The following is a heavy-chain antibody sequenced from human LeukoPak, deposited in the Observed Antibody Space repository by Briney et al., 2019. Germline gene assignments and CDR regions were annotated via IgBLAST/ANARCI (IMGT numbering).Heavy chain of an antibody. J-gene: IGHJ4*02. V-gene: IGHV4-59*01. CDR1: GGSISSYY. CDR3: ARGIAAAGPFDY. D-gene: IGHD6-13*01. CDR2: IYYSGST. Sequence: SETLSLTCTVSGGSISSYYWSWIRQPPGKGLEWIGYIYYSGSTNYNPSLKSRVTISVDTPKNQFSLKLSSVTAADTAVYYCARGIAAAGPFDYWGQGTLVTVSS.